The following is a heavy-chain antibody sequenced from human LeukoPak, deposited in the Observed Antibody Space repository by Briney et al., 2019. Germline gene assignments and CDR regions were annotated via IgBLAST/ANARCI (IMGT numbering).Heavy chain of an antibody. CDR1: GSTFSNYE. D-gene: IGHD2-2*02. V-gene: IGHV3-48*03. CDR3: AREAPLYDYVDY. Sequence: GGSLRLSCAASGSTFSNYEMNWVRQAPGKGLEWVSYISSSAATIYYADSVKGRFTISRDNAKNSLYLQMNSLRVEDTAIYYCAREAPLYDYVDYWGLGTLVTVSS. CDR2: ISSSAATI. J-gene: IGHJ4*02.